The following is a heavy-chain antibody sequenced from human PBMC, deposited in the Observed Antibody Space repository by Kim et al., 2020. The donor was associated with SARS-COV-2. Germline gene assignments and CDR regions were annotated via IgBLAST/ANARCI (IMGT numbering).Heavy chain of an antibody. CDR2: IYYSGST. CDR1: GGSISSYY. D-gene: IGHD3-22*01. J-gene: IGHJ2*01. Sequence: SETLSLTCTVSGGSISSYYWSWIRQPPGKGLEWIGYIYYSGSTNYNPSLKSRVTISVDTSKNQFSLKLSSVTAADTAVYYCARAPSRYDSSGYHGARYWYFDLWGRGTLVTVSS. V-gene: IGHV4-59*13. CDR3: ARAPSRYDSSGYHGARYWYFDL.